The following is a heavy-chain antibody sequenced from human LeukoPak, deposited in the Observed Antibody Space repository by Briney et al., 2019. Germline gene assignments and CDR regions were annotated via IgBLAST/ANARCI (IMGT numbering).Heavy chain of an antibody. J-gene: IGHJ3*02. CDR2: ISSSSSYI. Sequence: PGGSLRLSCAASGFTFSSYSMNWVRQAPGKGLEWVSSISSSSSYIYYADSVKGRFTISRDNAKNSLYLQMNSLRAEDTAVYYCAIWRGYSSDAFDIWGQGTMVTVSS. CDR3: AIWRGYSSDAFDI. CDR1: GFTFSSYS. V-gene: IGHV3-21*01. D-gene: IGHD5-18*01.